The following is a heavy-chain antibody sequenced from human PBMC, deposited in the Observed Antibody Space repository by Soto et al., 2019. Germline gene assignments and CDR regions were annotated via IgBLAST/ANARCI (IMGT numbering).Heavy chain of an antibody. J-gene: IGHJ3*02. D-gene: IGHD3-22*01. CDR1: GFTFSSYA. CDR2: ISGSGGST. V-gene: IGHV3-23*01. CDR3: AKDDYDSSGYSGDAFDI. Sequence: GGSLRLSCAASGFTFSSYAMSWVRQAPGKGLEWVSAISGSGGSTYYADSVKGRFTISRDNSKNTLYLQMNSLRAEDTAVYYCAKDDYDSSGYSGDAFDIWGQRTLDTVSS.